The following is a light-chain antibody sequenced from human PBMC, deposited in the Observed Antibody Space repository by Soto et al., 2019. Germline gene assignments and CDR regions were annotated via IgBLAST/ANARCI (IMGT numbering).Light chain of an antibody. CDR3: STWADSLNGWV. CDR1: ISNIGKDT. J-gene: IGLJ3*02. CDR2: NDD. Sequence: QSVLTQPPSVSGTPGLRVNISCSGGISNIGKDTVNWYQQLPGTAPKLLMFNDDKRPSGVPDRFSGSRSGTSASLAISGLQSDDDDVYFCSTWADSLNGWVFCGGTKLTVL. V-gene: IGLV1-44*01.